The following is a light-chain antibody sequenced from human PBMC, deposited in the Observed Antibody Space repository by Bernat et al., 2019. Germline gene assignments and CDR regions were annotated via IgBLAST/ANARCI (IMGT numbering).Light chain of an antibody. CDR3: QQYDNTPPAYT. J-gene: IGKJ2*01. V-gene: IGKV3-20*01. Sequence: EIVLTQSPGTLSLSPGERATLSCRASQSIIGSYLAWYQQKPGQDPRLLIYGASSRATGIPDRFSGSGSGTDFTLTISRLEPEDFAVYYCQQYDNTPPAYTFGQGTKLEIK. CDR2: GAS. CDR1: QSIIGSY.